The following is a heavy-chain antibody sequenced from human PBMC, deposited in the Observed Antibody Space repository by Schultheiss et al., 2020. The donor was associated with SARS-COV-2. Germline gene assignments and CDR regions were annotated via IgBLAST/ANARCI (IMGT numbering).Heavy chain of an antibody. D-gene: IGHD4-23*01. V-gene: IGHV3-23*01. CDR3: ASPSTLVTYFEF. Sequence: GVLKISCAASGFTFSSYAMSWVRQAPGKGLEWVSAISGSGGSTYYADSVKGRFTISRDNSKNTLYLQMTSLSLRPEDTAVYFCASPSTLVTYFEFWGQGTLVTVSS. CDR2: ISGSGGST. CDR1: GFTFSSYA. J-gene: IGHJ4*02.